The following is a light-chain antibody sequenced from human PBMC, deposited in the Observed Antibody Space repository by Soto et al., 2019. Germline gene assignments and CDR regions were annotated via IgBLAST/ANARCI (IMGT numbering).Light chain of an antibody. CDR3: CSYVGRYTWV. CDR2: DVT. J-gene: IGLJ3*02. CDR1: SSDVGGSDY. V-gene: IGLV2-11*01. Sequence: QSVLTQPRSVSGSPGQSVTISCAGASSDVGGSDYVSWHQQHPGKAPKVMIYDVTKRPSGVPDRFSGSKSGNTASLTISGLQAEDEADYYCCSYVGRYTWVFGGGTKLTVL.